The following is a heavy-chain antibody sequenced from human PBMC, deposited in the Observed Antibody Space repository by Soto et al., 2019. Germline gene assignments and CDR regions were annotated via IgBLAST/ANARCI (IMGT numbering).Heavy chain of an antibody. J-gene: IGHJ5*02. CDR2: ISYDGSNK. V-gene: IGHV3-30-3*01. CDR1: GFTFSSYA. Sequence: QVQLVESGGGVVQPGRSLRLSCATSGFTFSSYAMHWVRQAPGKGLEWVAVISYDGSNKYYADSVKGRFTISRDNSKNTMYVQMNSLRVDDTAVYYCARDQGDYYGSGSYYWFDPWGQGTLVTVSS. CDR3: ARDQGDYYGSGSYYWFDP. D-gene: IGHD3-10*01.